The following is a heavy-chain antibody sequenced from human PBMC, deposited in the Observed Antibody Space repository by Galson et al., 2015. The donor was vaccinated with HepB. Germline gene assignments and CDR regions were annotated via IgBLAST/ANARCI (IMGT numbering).Heavy chain of an antibody. CDR1: GYTFNTYG. V-gene: IGHV1-18*01. Sequence: QSGAEVKRPGASVKVSCKASGYTFNTYGISWVRQAPGQGLEWMGWISAYNGKTNYTQEVQGRVTMTTDTSTSTAYMELRSLRSDDTAMYFCARDTYYGVVIAHDAFDIWGQGTMVTVSS. CDR2: ISAYNGKT. CDR3: ARDTYYGVVIAHDAFDI. J-gene: IGHJ3*02. D-gene: IGHD3-3*01.